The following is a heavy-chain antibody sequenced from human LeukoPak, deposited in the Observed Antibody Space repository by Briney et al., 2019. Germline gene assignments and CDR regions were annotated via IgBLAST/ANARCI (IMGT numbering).Heavy chain of an antibody. Sequence: GASVTVSCKASGGTFSSYAISWVRQAPGQGLEWMGGIIPIFGTANYAQKFQGRVTITADESTSTAYMELSSLRSEDTAVYYCAGWDIVVVPAARGWFDPWGQGTLVTVSS. CDR2: IIPIFGTA. CDR1: GGTFSSYA. J-gene: IGHJ5*02. V-gene: IGHV1-69*13. D-gene: IGHD2-2*01. CDR3: AGWDIVVVPAARGWFDP.